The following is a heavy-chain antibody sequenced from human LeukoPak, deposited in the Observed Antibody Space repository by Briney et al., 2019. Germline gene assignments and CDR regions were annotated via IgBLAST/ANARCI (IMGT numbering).Heavy chain of an antibody. Sequence: SVKVSCKASGGTFSSYAISWVRQAPGQGLEWMGGIITIFGTANYAQKFQGRVTITADESTSTAYMELSSLRSEDTAVYDCARVEGPAAMRGPGFYFDYWGQGTLVTVSP. D-gene: IGHD2-2*01. CDR2: IITIFGTA. CDR1: GGTFSSYA. V-gene: IGHV1-69*13. J-gene: IGHJ4*02. CDR3: ARVEGPAAMRGPGFYFDY.